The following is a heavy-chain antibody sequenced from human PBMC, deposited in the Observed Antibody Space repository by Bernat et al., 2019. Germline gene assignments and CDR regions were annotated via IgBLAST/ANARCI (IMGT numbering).Heavy chain of an antibody. V-gene: IGHV2-5*02. J-gene: IGHJ4*02. CDR1: GFSLSTSGVG. D-gene: IGHD3-22*01. CDR3: ADSRYYYDSSGYYGVFDY. CDR2: IYWDDDK. Sequence: QITLKESGPTLVKPTQTLTLTCTFSGFSLSTSGVGVGWIRQPPGKALEWLALIYWDDDKRYSPSLKRRLTITKDTSKNQLILTMTNMDPVDTATYYCADSRYYYDSSGYYGVFDYWGQGTLVTVSS.